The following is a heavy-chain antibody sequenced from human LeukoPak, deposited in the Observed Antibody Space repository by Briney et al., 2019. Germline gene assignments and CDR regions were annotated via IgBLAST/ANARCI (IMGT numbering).Heavy chain of an antibody. J-gene: IGHJ6*02. CDR1: GRSISSYY. D-gene: IGHD6-13*01. CDR3: ARLRGKAAAGTYAVYYYYGMDV. Sequence: SETLSLTCTVSGRSISSYYWSWIRQPPGKGLEWIGYIYYSGSTNYNPSLKSRVTISVDTSKNQFSLKLSSVTAADTAVYYCARLRGKAAAGTYAVYYYYGMDVWGQGTTVTVSS. CDR2: IYYSGST. V-gene: IGHV4-59*01.